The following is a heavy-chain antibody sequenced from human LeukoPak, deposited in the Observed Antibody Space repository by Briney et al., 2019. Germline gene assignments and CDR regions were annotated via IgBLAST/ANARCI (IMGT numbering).Heavy chain of an antibody. D-gene: IGHD3-10*01. V-gene: IGHV4-59*01. Sequence: SETLSLTCTVSGGSISSYYWSWIRQPPGKGLEWIGYIYYSGSTNYNPSLKSRVTISVDTSKNQFSLKLSSVTAAYTAVYYCARSITIVRRPPLGYYYYMDVWGKGTTVTVSS. CDR2: IYYSGST. CDR3: ARSITIVRRPPLGYYYYMDV. J-gene: IGHJ6*03. CDR1: GGSISSYY.